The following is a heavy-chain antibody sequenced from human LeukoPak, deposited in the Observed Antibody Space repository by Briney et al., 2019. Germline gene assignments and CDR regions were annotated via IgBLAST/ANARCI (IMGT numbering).Heavy chain of an antibody. V-gene: IGHV1-46*01. Sequence: ASVKVSCKASGYTFTNYYLHWVRQAPGQGLEWMGILNPGGGSRNYAQKFQGRVTMTRDTSTSTVYMELSSLRSEDTAVYYCAREIGPIQLHLWGSAFDYWGQGTLVTVSP. CDR2: LNPGGGSR. CDR1: GYTFTNYY. D-gene: IGHD5-18*01. J-gene: IGHJ4*02. CDR3: AREIGPIQLHLWGSAFDY.